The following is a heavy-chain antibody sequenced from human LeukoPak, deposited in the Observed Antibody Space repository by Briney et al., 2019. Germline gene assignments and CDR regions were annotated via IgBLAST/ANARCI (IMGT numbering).Heavy chain of an antibody. CDR1: GGSISSSYYY. J-gene: IGHJ1*01. V-gene: IGHV4-31*03. D-gene: IGHD3-10*01. CDR2: IYYSGST. CDR3: ARGAGSSQIGYFQH. Sequence: SETLSLTCTVSGGSISSSYYYWGWIRQHPGKGLEWIGYIYYSGSTYYNPSLKSRVTISVDTSKNQFSLKLSSVTAADTAVYYCARGAGSSQIGYFQHWGQGTLVTVSS.